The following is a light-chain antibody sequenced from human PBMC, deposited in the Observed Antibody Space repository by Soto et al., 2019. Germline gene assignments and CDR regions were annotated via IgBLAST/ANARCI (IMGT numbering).Light chain of an antibody. CDR1: QSVSSTY. J-gene: IGKJ2*01. CDR2: GAS. Sequence: EIVLTQSPGTLSLSPGERATLSCRASQSVSSTYLAWYQQKPGQAPRLLIYGASSRATGIPVRFSGSGSGTDFTLTISRLEPEDFAVYYCQRYDISPFPFGQGTKLEIK. CDR3: QRYDISPFP. V-gene: IGKV3-20*01.